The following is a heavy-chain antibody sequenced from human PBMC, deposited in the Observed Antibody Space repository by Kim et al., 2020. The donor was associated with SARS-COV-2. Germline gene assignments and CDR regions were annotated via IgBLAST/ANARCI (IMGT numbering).Heavy chain of an antibody. J-gene: IGHJ4*02. V-gene: IGHV4-34*01. CDR2: INHSGST. Sequence: SETLSLTCAVYGGSFSGYYWSWIRQPPGKGLEWIGEINHSGSTNYNPSLKSRVTISVDTSKNQFSLKLSSVAAADTAVYYCARSSPSEIDTAMALRFFDYWGQGTLVTVSS. CDR3: ARSSPSEIDTAMALRFFDY. CDR1: GGSFSGYY. D-gene: IGHD5-18*01.